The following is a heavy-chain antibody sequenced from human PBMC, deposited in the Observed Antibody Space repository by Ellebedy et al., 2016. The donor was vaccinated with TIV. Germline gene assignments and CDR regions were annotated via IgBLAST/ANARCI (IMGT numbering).Heavy chain of an antibody. Sequence: AASVTVSCKASGGTFSSYTISWVRQAPGQGLEWMGGIITLFGTANYAQKFQGRVTITADESTSKAHMELSSLRSEDTAVYYCARIRDGYNAYFYYGMDVWGQGTTVTVSS. CDR2: IITLFGTA. CDR1: GGTFSSYT. D-gene: IGHD5-24*01. CDR3: ARIRDGYNAYFYYGMDV. J-gene: IGHJ6*02. V-gene: IGHV1-69*13.